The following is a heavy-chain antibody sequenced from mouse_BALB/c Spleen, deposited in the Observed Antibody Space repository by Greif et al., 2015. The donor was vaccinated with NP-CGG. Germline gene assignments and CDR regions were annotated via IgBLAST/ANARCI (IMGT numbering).Heavy chain of an antibody. Sequence: EVMLVKSGAELVKPGASVKLSCTASGFNIKDTYMHWVKQRPEQGLEWIGRIDPANGNTKYDPKFQGKATITADTSSNAAYLQLSSLTSEDTAVHYCARVATGYFDYWGQGTTLTVSS. V-gene: IGHV14-3*02. D-gene: IGHD1-1*01. CDR1: GFNIKDTY. CDR2: IDPANGNT. J-gene: IGHJ2*01. CDR3: ARVATGYFDY.